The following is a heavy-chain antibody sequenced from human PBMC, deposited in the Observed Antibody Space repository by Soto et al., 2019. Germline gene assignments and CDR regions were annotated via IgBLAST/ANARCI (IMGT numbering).Heavy chain of an antibody. CDR1: GGSFSTDY. J-gene: IGHJ4*02. CDR3: ARVLAARASRDFDY. D-gene: IGHD6-6*01. V-gene: IGHV4-34*01. Sequence: QVQLQQWGAGLLKPSETLSLTCAVYGGSFSTDYWSWIRQPPGKGLEWIGEINPSGGTNYNPSLNSRVTISVSTSKNPFSLKLSSVTAADTAVYYCARVLAARASRDFDYWGQGTLVTVSS. CDR2: INPSGGT.